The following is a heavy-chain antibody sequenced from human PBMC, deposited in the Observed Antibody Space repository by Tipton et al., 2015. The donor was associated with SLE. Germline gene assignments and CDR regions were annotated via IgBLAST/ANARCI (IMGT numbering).Heavy chain of an antibody. Sequence: TLSLTCTVSGGSISSHYWSWIRQPPGKGLEWIGFISYIGSPNYNPSLKSRVTISVDTSKNQFSLKLSSVTAADTAVYYCARGGAAAGTDYWGQGTLVTVSS. CDR2: ISYIGSP. J-gene: IGHJ4*02. V-gene: IGHV4-59*11. D-gene: IGHD6-13*01. CDR1: GGSISSHY. CDR3: ARGGAAAGTDY.